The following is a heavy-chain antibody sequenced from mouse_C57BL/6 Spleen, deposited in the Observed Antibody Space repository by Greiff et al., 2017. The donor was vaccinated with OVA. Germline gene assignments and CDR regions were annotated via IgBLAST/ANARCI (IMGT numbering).Heavy chain of an antibody. CDR2: IHPNSGST. D-gene: IGHD1-1*01. J-gene: IGHJ1*03. Sequence: QVQLQQSGAELVKPGASVKLSCKASGYTFTSYWMHWVKQRPGQGLEWIGMIHPNSGSTNYNEKFKSKATLTVDKSSSTAYMQLSSLTSEDSAVYYCARDGTPWYFDVWGTGTTVTVSS. CDR3: ARDGTPWYFDV. V-gene: IGHV1-64*01. CDR1: GYTFTSYW.